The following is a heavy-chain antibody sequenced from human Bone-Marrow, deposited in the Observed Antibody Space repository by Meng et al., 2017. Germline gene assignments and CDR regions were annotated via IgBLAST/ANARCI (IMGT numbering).Heavy chain of an antibody. CDR3: ARDLGGTNYPFDY. CDR2: IWYDGSNK. CDR1: GFSFSSYG. D-gene: IGHD4/OR15-4a*01. J-gene: IGHJ4*02. V-gene: IGHV3-33*08. Sequence: QVQLVESGGGVVQPGRSLRLSCAASGFSFSSYGMHWVRQAPGKGLEWVAVIWYDGSNKYYAESVKGRFTISRDNSKNPMNLQMNSLRAEDTAVYYCARDLGGTNYPFDYWGQGILVTVSS.